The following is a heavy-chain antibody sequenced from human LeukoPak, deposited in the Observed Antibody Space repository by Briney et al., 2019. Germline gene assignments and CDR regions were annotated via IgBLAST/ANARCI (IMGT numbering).Heavy chain of an antibody. Sequence: GGSLRLSCAASGFTFSSYGMSWVRQAPGKGLEWVANIKQDGSEKYYVDSVKGRFTISRDNAKNSLYLQMNSLRAEDTAVYYCARIAYCTNGVCYKAFDYWGQGTLVTVSS. CDR3: ARIAYCTNGVCYKAFDY. CDR2: IKQDGSEK. V-gene: IGHV3-7*01. J-gene: IGHJ4*02. D-gene: IGHD2-8*01. CDR1: GFTFSSYG.